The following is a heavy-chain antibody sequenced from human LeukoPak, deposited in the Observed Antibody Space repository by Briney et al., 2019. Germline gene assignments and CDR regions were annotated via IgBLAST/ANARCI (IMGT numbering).Heavy chain of an antibody. J-gene: IGHJ4*02. V-gene: IGHV4-59*01. CDR3: ARGAPGGNDYGDY. CDR1: GASISSYY. CDR2: IFHSGST. Sequence: KPSETLSLTCTVSGASISSYYWSWIRQPPGKGLEWIGYIFHSGSTNYNPFLKSRVTISVDTSKNQLSLKLSSVTAADTAVYYCARGAPGGNDYGDYWGQGTLVTVSS.